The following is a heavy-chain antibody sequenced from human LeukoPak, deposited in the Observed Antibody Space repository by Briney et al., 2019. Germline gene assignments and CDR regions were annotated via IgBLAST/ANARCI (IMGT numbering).Heavy chain of an antibody. CDR1: GFTFSSYS. D-gene: IGHD3-3*01. J-gene: IGHJ4*02. CDR2: ISSSSSTV. CDR3: AKDRGYDFWSVDY. V-gene: IGHV3-48*01. Sequence: GGSLRLSCAASGFTFSSYSMNWVRQAPGKGLEWVSYISSSSSTVYYADSVKGRFTISRDNSKNTLYLQMNSLRAEDTAVYYCAKDRGYDFWSVDYWGQGTLVTVSS.